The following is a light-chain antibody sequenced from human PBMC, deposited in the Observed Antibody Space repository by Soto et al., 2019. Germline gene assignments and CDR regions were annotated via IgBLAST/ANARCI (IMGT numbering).Light chain of an antibody. Sequence: QSVLTQPPSVSAAPGQKVTISCSGSSSNIGNQYVSWYQQLPGTAPKLLIYDNDKRPSGIPDRFSGSKSGTSATLDITGLQTGDEADYDCGTWDPSLSTRIFGGGTKLTGL. V-gene: IGLV1-51*01. CDR1: SSNIGNQY. CDR2: DND. J-gene: IGLJ2*01. CDR3: GTWDPSLSTRI.